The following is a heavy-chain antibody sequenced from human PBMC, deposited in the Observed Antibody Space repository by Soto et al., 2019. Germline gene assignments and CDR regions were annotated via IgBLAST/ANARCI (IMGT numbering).Heavy chain of an antibody. CDR1: GYTFTSYG. J-gene: IGHJ6*02. Sequence: QVQLVQSGAEVKKPGASVKVSCKASGYTFTSYGIIWVRQAPGQGLEWMGWISAYNGNTNSAQKLQGRVTITTVTSTSTAYMELRRLRSDDTAVYYSASDPPPMHVWRQGTTVTVSS. CDR3: ASDPPPMHV. V-gene: IGHV1-18*01. CDR2: ISAYNGNT.